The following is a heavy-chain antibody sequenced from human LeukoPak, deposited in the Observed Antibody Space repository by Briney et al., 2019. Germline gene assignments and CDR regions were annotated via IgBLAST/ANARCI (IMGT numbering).Heavy chain of an antibody. CDR1: GYSISSGYY. Sequence: SETLSLTCAVSGYSISSGYYWGWIRQPPGKGLEWIGSIYHSGSTYYNPSLKSRVTISVDTSKNQFSLKLSSVTAADTAVYYCTSGRGYCSSTSCYTAWFDPWGQGTLVTVSS. J-gene: IGHJ5*02. CDR2: IYHSGST. CDR3: TSGRGYCSSTSCYTAWFDP. D-gene: IGHD2-2*02. V-gene: IGHV4-38-2*01.